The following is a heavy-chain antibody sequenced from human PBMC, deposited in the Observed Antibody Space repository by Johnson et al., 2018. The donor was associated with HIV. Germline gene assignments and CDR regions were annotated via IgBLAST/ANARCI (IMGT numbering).Heavy chain of an antibody. CDR1: GFTFSSYG. CDR2: ISYDGSNK. D-gene: IGHD6-13*01. Sequence: QVQLVESGGGVVQPGRSLRLSCAASGFTFSSYGMHWVRQAPGKGLEWVAVISYDGSNKYYIDSVKGRFTISRDNSKNTLYLQMNNLRAEDTSVYYCAKDFGSSSWHAFDVWGQGTMVTVSS. CDR3: AKDFGSSSWHAFDV. J-gene: IGHJ3*01. V-gene: IGHV3-30*18.